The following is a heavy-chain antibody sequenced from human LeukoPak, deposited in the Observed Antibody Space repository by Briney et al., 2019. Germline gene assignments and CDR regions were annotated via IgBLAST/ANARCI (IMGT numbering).Heavy chain of an antibody. CDR2: ISGSGDST. CDR1: GFTFSSHA. D-gene: IGHD3-3*01. CDR3: AKSDYDFWSGYLSLAY. V-gene: IGHV3-23*01. J-gene: IGHJ4*02. Sequence: GGSLRHSCEASGFTFSSHAMSWVRQAPGKGLEWVSAISGSGDSTYYADSVKGRFTISRDNPKTTLYLQINSLRAEDTAVYYCAKSDYDFWSGYLSLAYWGQGTLVTVSS.